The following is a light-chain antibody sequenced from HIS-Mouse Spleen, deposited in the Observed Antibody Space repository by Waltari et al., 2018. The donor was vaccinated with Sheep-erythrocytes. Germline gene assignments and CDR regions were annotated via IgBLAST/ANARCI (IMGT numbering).Light chain of an antibody. CDR2: EDN. Sequence: NFMLTQPHSVSESPGKTVTISFTRSSGSIASNYVQWDQQRPGSAPTTVIYEDNQRPSGVPDRFSGSIDSSSNSASLTISGLKTEDEADYYCQSYDSSNHGVFGGGTKLTVL. CDR1: SGSIASNY. V-gene: IGLV6-57*04. J-gene: IGLJ3*02. CDR3: QSYDSSNHGV.